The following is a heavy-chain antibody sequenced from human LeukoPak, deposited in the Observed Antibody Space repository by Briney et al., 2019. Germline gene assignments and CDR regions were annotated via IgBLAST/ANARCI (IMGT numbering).Heavy chain of an antibody. D-gene: IGHD6-13*01. CDR2: IKHDGSEK. V-gene: IGHV3-7*03. CDR3: ARSLPYGTTWYGRSNF. Sequence: PTGGSLRLSCAASGFIFTNYFMSWVRQAPGKGLEWVASIKHDGSEKYYVDSVRGRFTISRDNTMNSLYLQMNSLRAEDTAIYYCARSLPYGTTWYGRSNFWGQGTLVTVSS. J-gene: IGHJ4*02. CDR1: GFIFTNYF.